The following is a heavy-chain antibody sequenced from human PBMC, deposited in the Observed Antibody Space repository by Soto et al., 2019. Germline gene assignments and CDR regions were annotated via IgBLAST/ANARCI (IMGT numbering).Heavy chain of an antibody. D-gene: IGHD6-13*01. V-gene: IGHV1-69*12. CDR2: IIPIFGTA. Sequence: QVQLVQSGAEVKKPGSSVKVSCKASGGTFSSYAISWVRQAPGQGLEWMGGIIPIFGTANYAQKFQGRVTITAHESTSTAYMELSSLRTEDTAVYYCASRGSRSWYNRYYFDYWGQGTLVTVSS. J-gene: IGHJ4*02. CDR1: GGTFSSYA. CDR3: ASRGSRSWYNRYYFDY.